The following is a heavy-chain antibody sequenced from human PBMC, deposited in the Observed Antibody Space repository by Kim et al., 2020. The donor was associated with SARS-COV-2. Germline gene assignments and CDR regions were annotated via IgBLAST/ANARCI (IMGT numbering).Heavy chain of an antibody. J-gene: IGHJ4*02. CDR2: MNPNSGNT. V-gene: IGHV1-8*01. CDR3: ARNLYGSGSYYKPPSDY. D-gene: IGHD3-10*01. CDR1: GYTFTSYD. Sequence: ASVKVSCKASGYTFTSYDINWVRQATGQGLEWMGWMNPNSGNTGYAQKFQGRVTMTRNTSISTAYMELSSLRSEDTAVYYCARNLYGSGSYYKPPSDYWGQGTLVTVSS.